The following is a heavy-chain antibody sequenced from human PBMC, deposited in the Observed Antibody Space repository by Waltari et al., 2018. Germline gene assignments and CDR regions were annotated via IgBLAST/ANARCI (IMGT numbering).Heavy chain of an antibody. Sequence: QVQLVPSGAEVKKPGASVKVSCKASGYTFTSNYMHWVRQAPGQGREWMGRINLSGGRTSYAQKFQGRVTMTRDTSTSTVYMELSSLRSEDTAVYYCARGSRGGTFDYWGQGTLVTVSS. CDR2: INLSGGRT. J-gene: IGHJ4*02. CDR1: GYTFTSNY. V-gene: IGHV1-46*01. CDR3: ARGSRGGTFDY. D-gene: IGHD1-26*01.